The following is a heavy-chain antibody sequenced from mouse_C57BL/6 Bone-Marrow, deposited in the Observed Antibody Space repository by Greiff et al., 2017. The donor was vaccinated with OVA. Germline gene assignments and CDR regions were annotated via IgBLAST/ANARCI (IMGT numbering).Heavy chain of an antibody. D-gene: IGHD2-3*01. V-gene: IGHV5-12*01. J-gene: IGHJ3*01. CDR3: ARHTSPAGYYSWFAY. CDR1: GFTFSDYY. CDR2: ISNGGGST. Sequence: EVQVVESGGGLVQPGGSLKLSCAASGFTFSDYYMYWVRQTPEKRLDWVAYISNGGGSTYYPDTVKGRFTISRDNAKNTLYLQMSRLKSEDTAMYYCARHTSPAGYYSWFAYWGQGTLVTVSA.